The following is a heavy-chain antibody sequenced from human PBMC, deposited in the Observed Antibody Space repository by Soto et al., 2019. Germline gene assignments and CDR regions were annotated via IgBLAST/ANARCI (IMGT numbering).Heavy chain of an antibody. CDR3: ASGGAGSGPVTGELADH. V-gene: IGHV1-45*02. D-gene: IGHD3-16*01. J-gene: IGHJ4*02. CDR2: ITPFSGDV. Sequence: QMQLVQSGAEVKKTGSSVTVSCKAFGNTFTYRYLHWVRQAPGQALEWMGWITPFSGDVHYAQKFQERVTITRDRSINTAYMQMSSLRSEDTAMYFCASGGAGSGPVTGELADHWGQGTLVTV. CDR1: GNTFTYRY.